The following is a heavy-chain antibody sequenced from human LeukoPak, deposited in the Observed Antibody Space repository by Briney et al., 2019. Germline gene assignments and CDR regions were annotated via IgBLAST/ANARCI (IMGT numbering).Heavy chain of an antibody. D-gene: IGHD1-1*01. CDR2: ISYDGRKT. V-gene: IGHV3-30*18. CDR1: GFIFSGFG. CDR3: AKADPGTGAFDY. J-gene: IGHJ4*02. Sequence: GGSLRLSCAASGFIFSGFGMHWVRQAPGKGLKWVAFISYDGRKTYYADSAKGRFTISRDNSKNTLSLQMNSLRADDTAAYYCAKADPGTGAFDYWGQGTLVTVSS.